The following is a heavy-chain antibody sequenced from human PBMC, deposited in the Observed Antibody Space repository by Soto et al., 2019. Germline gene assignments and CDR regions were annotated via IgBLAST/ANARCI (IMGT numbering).Heavy chain of an antibody. J-gene: IGHJ4*02. CDR2: MNPNSGNT. V-gene: IGHV1-8*01. D-gene: IGHD4-17*01. CDR1: GYTFTSYD. CDR3: AALAGDYGDYFDY. Sequence: QVQLVQSGAEVTKPGASVKVSSKASGYTFTSYDINWVRQATGQGLEWMGWMNPNSGNTCYAQKFQGRVTMTRNTSIRTAYMELRSMRSEDTAVYYCAALAGDYGDYFDYWGQGTLVTVSS.